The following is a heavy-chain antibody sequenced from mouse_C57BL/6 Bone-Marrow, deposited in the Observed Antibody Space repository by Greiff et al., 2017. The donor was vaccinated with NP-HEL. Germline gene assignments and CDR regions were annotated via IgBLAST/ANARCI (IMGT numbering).Heavy chain of an antibody. D-gene: IGHD3-2*02. J-gene: IGHJ4*01. V-gene: IGHV5-6*02. CDR3: ARRAQATGFYAMDY. CDR1: GFTFSSYG. CDR2: ISSGGSYT. Sequence: EVKLVESGGVLVKPGGSLKLSCAASGFTFSSYGMSWVRQTPDKRLEWVATISSGGSYTYYPDSVKGRFTISRDNAKNTLYLQMSSLKSEDTAMYYCARRAQATGFYAMDYWGQGTSVTVSS.